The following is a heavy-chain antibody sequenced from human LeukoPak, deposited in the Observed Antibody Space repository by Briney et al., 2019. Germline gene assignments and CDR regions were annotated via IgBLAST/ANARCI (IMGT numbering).Heavy chain of an antibody. CDR3: ARQVCSSTSCLFHWFDP. Sequence: ASVKVSCKASGYTFTSYGISWVRQAPGQGLEWMGWISACNGNTNYAQKLQGRVTMTTDTSTSTAYMELRSLRSDDTAVYYCARQVCSSTSCLFHWFDPWGQGTLVTVSS. V-gene: IGHV1-18*01. D-gene: IGHD2-2*01. J-gene: IGHJ5*02. CDR2: ISACNGNT. CDR1: GYTFTSYG.